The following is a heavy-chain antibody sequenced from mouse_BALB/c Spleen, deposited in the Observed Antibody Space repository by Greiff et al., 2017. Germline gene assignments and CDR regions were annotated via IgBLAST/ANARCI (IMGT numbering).Heavy chain of an antibody. J-gene: IGHJ4*01. D-gene: IGHD1-1*01. Sequence: VQLQQSGAELVRPGVSVKISCKGSGYTFTDYAMHWVKQSHAKSLEWIGVISTYYGDASYNQKFKGKATMTVDKSSSTAYMELARLTSEDSAIYYCARENGSSSLGAMDYWGQGTSVTVSS. CDR1: GYTFTDYA. CDR3: ARENGSSSLGAMDY. CDR2: ISTYYGDA. V-gene: IGHV1S137*01.